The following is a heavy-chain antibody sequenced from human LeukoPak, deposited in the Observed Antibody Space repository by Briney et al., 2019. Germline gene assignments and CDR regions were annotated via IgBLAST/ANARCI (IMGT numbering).Heavy chain of an antibody. J-gene: IGHJ4*02. CDR2: INGSGDKT. Sequence: GGSLRLSCAASGFTLSNYAMNWVRQAPGKGLEWVSSINGSGDKTYYADSVKGRFTISRDNSKNTLYLQMNSLRAEDTAVYYCAKDRALGYGDYFYWGQGTLVTVSS. CDR3: AKDRALGYGDYFY. V-gene: IGHV3-23*01. CDR1: GFTLSNYA. D-gene: IGHD4-17*01.